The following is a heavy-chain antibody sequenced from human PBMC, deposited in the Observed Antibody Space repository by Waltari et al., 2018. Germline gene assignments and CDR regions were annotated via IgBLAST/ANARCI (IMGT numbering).Heavy chain of an antibody. Sequence: QVQLVQSGAEVKKPGSSVKVSCKASGGTFSSYAISWVRQAPGQGLEWMGGIIPIFGTANYAQKFQGRVTITTDESTSTAYMELSSLRSEDTAVYYCARSYYYGSGSYSNWYFDLWGRGTLVTVSS. CDR1: GGTFSSYA. V-gene: IGHV1-69*05. J-gene: IGHJ2*01. CDR2: IIPIFGTA. D-gene: IGHD3-10*01. CDR3: ARSYYYGSGSYSNWYFDL.